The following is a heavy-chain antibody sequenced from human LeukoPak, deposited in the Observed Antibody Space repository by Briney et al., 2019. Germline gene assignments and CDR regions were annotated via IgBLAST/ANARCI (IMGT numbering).Heavy chain of an antibody. CDR2: ISGSGGST. J-gene: IGHJ3*02. Sequence: GGSLRLSCAASGSTFSSYAMSWVRQAPGKGLEWVSAISGSGGSTYYADSVKGRFTISRDNSKNTLYLQMNSLRAEDTAVYYCAKSLDWDYYDSSGGAFDIWGQGTMVTVSS. CDR3: AKSLDWDYYDSSGGAFDI. D-gene: IGHD3-22*01. CDR1: GSTFSSYA. V-gene: IGHV3-23*01.